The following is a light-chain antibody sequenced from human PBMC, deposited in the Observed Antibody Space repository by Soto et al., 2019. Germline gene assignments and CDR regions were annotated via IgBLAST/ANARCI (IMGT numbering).Light chain of an antibody. V-gene: IGKV3-15*01. CDR1: QNINNN. CDR3: QQYNNWPPWT. Sequence: EIVMTQSPATLSESPGERVSLSCRASQNINNNLAWYQQKPGQAPRLLIFGASTRATGIPARFSGSGSGTEFTPTINSLQSEDFAVYYCQQYNNWPPWTFGQGTKVEIK. CDR2: GAS. J-gene: IGKJ1*01.